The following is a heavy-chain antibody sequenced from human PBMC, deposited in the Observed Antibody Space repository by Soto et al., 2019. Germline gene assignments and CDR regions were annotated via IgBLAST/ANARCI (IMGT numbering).Heavy chain of an antibody. D-gene: IGHD6-13*01. CDR2: IIPYNGNT. CDR1: GYTFTSYG. Sequence: ASVKVSCKASGYTFTSYGISWVRQAPGQGLEWMGWIIPYNGNTNYAQKLQGRVTMTTDTSTSTAYMELSSLRSDDTAVYYCAREGGSCWSWDLDYWGQGTLVTVSS. V-gene: IGHV1-18*01. J-gene: IGHJ4*02. CDR3: AREGGSCWSWDLDY.